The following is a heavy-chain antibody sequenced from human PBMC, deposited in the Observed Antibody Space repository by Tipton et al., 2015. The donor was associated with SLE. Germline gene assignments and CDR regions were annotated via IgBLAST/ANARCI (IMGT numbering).Heavy chain of an antibody. CDR2: IYYSGNT. CDR3: ARSAWGIMDV. J-gene: IGHJ6*02. V-gene: IGHV4-39*07. CDR1: GGSISSSDYY. D-gene: IGHD7-27*01. Sequence: LRLSCTVSGGSISSSDYYWGWIRQPPGKGLEWIGSIYYSGNTYYNPSLKSRVTISVDTSKNHFSLKLSSVTAADTAVYYCARSAWGIMDVWGQGTTVTVSS.